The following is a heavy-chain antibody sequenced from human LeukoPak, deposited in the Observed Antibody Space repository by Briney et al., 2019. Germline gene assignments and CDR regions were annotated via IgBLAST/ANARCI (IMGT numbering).Heavy chain of an antibody. CDR2: IDHSGST. CDR3: ARHEYSGSYYGLSWFDP. CDR1: GGSFSGYY. D-gene: IGHD1-26*01. J-gene: IGHJ5*02. V-gene: IGHV4-34*01. Sequence: SETLSLTCAVYGGSFSGYYWSWIRQPPGKGLERIGEIDHSGSTNYNPSLKSRVTISVDTSKNRLSLKLSSLTAADTAVYYCARHEYSGSYYGLSWFDPWGQGTLVTVSS.